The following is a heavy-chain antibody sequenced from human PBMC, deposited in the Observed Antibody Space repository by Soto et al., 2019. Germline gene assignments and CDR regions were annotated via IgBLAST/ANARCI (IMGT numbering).Heavy chain of an antibody. J-gene: IGHJ4*02. Sequence: PGGSLRLSCAASGFTFSSYGMHWVRQAPGKGLEWVAVISYDGSNKYYADSVKGRFTISRDNSKNTLYLQMNSLRAEDTAVYYCAKDLITMIVVAPDYWGQGTLVTVSS. D-gene: IGHD3-22*01. CDR3: AKDLITMIVVAPDY. CDR2: ISYDGSNK. CDR1: GFTFSSYG. V-gene: IGHV3-30*18.